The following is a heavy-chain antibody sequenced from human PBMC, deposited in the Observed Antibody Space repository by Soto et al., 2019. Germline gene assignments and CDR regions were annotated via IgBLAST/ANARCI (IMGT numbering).Heavy chain of an antibody. J-gene: IGHJ6*02. V-gene: IGHV3-30*18. CDR3: AKDFKVSGSHYGTLNYYYGMDV. D-gene: IGHD3-10*01. Sequence: GSLRLSCAASGFTFSTYGMQWVRQAPGKGLEWVAVISYDGYLKYYVDAVKGRFTVARDNSKNTLFLEMNSLRVEDRAVYFCAKDFKVSGSHYGTLNYYYGMDVWGQGTTVTVSS. CDR2: ISYDGYLK. CDR1: GFTFSTYG.